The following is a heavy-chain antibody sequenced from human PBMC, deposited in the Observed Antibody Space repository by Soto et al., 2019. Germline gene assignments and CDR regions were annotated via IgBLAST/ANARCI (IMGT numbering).Heavy chain of an antibody. D-gene: IGHD3-3*01. CDR2: FNPENGET. CDR3: ALLSVKRDHYDIYV. Sequence: ASVKVSCKVSGYTLTELSMHLVRQAPGKGLERMGGFNPENGETIYAQKFQDRVTMTKDTSTNTAYMELSSLRSEDTSVYFCALLSVKRDHYDIYVWSQGTTVTVS. CDR1: GYTLTELS. J-gene: IGHJ6*02. V-gene: IGHV1-24*01.